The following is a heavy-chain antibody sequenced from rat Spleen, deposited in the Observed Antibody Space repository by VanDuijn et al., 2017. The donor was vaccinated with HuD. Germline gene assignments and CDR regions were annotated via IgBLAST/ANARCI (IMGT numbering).Heavy chain of an antibody. CDR3: ARDYWQGWVLDA. D-gene: IGHD1-1*01. J-gene: IGHJ4*01. V-gene: IGHV2-34*01. CDR2: MWYAGDT. Sequence: QVQLKESGPGLVQPSETLSLTCTVSGFSLTSYSVSWIRQSSGKGPEWMGRMWYAGDTAYNLTLNSRLSISKGTAKNQICLTMNILQTDDTGTYYCARDYWQGWVLDAWGQGASVTVSS. CDR1: GFSLTSYS.